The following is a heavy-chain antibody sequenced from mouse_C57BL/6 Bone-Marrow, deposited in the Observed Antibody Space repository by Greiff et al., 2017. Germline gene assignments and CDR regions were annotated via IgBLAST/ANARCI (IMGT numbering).Heavy chain of an antibody. J-gene: IGHJ2*01. CDR2: LYPGGGYT. V-gene: IGHV1-63*01. CDR1: GYTFTNYW. Sequence: VQLQESGAELVRPGTSVKMSCKASGYTFTNYWIGWAKQRPGHGLEWIGDLYPGGGYTNYNEKFKGKATLTADKSSSTAYMQFSSLTSEDSAIYYCARRPDFDYWGKGTTLTVSS. CDR3: ARRPDFDY.